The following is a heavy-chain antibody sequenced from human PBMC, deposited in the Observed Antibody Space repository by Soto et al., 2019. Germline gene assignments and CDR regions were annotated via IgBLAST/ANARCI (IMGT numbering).Heavy chain of an antibody. J-gene: IGHJ4*02. D-gene: IGHD5-12*01. CDR1: GYMLTTYG. Sequence: AASVKVSCKASGYMLTTYGITWVRQAPGQGLERMGRISAYNGSIKCAPNFQGRFTMTTDTSTNTAHMELGSLRSDDTAIYYCARCSGDSGYQCGPWDNWGQGTLVTV. CDR2: ISAYNGSI. CDR3: ARCSGDSGYQCGPWDN. V-gene: IGHV1-18*01.